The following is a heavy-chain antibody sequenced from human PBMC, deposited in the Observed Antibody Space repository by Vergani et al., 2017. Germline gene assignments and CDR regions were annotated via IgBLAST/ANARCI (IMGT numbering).Heavy chain of an antibody. Sequence: QVQLVESGGGVVQPGGSLRLSCAASGFTFSNNDMQWVRQAPGKGLEWVAFIRYDGGKTYYVDSVKGRFTISRDNSKNTVFLQMNRLRAEDTAVYYCAKMGSVVVTEVAYYFDYWGQGTLVTVSS. D-gene: IGHD2-21*02. CDR3: AKMGSVVVTEVAYYFDY. CDR1: GFTFSNND. V-gene: IGHV3-30*02. CDR2: IRYDGGKT. J-gene: IGHJ4*02.